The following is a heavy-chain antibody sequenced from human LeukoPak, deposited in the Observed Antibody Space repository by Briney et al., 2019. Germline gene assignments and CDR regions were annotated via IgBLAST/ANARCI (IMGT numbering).Heavy chain of an antibody. J-gene: IGHJ4*02. CDR3: ARGRGSSWYYFDY. CDR1: GASISSSNW. Sequence: SGTLSLTCTVSGASISSSNWWSWIRQPPGKGLEWIGEIYPTGSTNYNPSLKSRVTISIDRSKNQFSLNLSSVTAADTAVYYCARGRGSSWYYFDYWGQGTLVTVSS. V-gene: IGHV4-4*02. CDR2: IYPTGST. D-gene: IGHD6-13*01.